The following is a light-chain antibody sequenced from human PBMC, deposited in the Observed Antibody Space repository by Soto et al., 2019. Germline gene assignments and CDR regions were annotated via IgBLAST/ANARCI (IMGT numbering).Light chain of an antibody. CDR2: AAS. Sequence: DIQMTQSPSSLSASVGDRVTITCRASQSISSYLNWYQQKPGKAPKLLIYAASSLQSGVPSRFSGSGSGTDFTLTIRSLQPEDFATYFCQQGYSTLLTFGGGTKVDIK. CDR3: QQGYSTLLT. J-gene: IGKJ4*01. V-gene: IGKV1-39*01. CDR1: QSISSY.